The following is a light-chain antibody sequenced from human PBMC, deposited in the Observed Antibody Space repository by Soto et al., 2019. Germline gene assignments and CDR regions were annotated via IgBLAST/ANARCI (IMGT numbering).Light chain of an antibody. Sequence: EIVLTQSPATLSLSPGERATLSCRASQSVSTSLAWYQQKPGQAPRLLIYGASNGAAGIPARFSGTGSGTDFTPTISSLEPDDFAVYYCQHRDSWPLTFGGGTKVDIK. V-gene: IGKV3-11*01. CDR2: GAS. CDR1: QSVSTS. CDR3: QHRDSWPLT. J-gene: IGKJ4*01.